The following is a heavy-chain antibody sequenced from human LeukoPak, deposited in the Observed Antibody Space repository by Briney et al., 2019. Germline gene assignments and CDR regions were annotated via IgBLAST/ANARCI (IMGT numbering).Heavy chain of an antibody. V-gene: IGHV3-64D*06. CDR1: GFTFSSYA. D-gene: IGHD6-13*01. J-gene: IGHJ5*02. CDR3: VEAGIAAAATNWFDP. CDR2: ISSNGGST. Sequence: GGSLRLSCSASGFTFSSYAMLWVRQAPGKGLEYVSAISSNGGSTYYADSVKGRFTISRDNSKNTLYLQMSSLRAEDTAVYYCVEAGIAAAATNWFDPWGQGTLVTVSS.